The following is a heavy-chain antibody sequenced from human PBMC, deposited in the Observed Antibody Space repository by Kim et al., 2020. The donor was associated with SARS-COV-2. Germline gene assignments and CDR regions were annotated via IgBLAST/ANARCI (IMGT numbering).Heavy chain of an antibody. J-gene: IGHJ6*02. CDR3: ARDLQLWFNMYNYYYYGMDV. V-gene: IGHV3-33*01. Sequence: GGSLRLSCAASGFTFSSYGMHWVRQAPGKGLEWVAVIWYDGSNKYYADSVKGRFTISRDNSKNTLYLQMNSLRAEDTAVYYCARDLQLWFNMYNYYYYGMDVWGQGTTVTVSS. D-gene: IGHD5-18*01. CDR2: IWYDGSNK. CDR1: GFTFSSYG.